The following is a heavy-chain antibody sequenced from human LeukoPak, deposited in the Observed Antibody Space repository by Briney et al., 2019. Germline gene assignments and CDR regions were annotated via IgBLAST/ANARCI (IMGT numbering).Heavy chain of an antibody. V-gene: IGHV4-59*01. CDR2: IYYSGST. CDR3: ARAVNGYYYYYYMDV. D-gene: IGHD1-1*01. Sequence: SETLSLTCTVSGSSISSYYWSWIRQPPGKGLEWIGYIYYSGSTNYNPSLKSRVTISVDTSKNQFSLKLSSVTAADTAVYYCARAVNGYYYYYYMDVWGKGTTVTVSS. CDR1: GSSISSYY. J-gene: IGHJ6*03.